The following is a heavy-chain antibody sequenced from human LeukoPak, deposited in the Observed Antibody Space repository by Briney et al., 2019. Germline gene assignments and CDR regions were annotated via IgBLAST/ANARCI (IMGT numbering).Heavy chain of an antibody. CDR1: GYTFTGYY. CDR3: ARDLALHPDYFDY. CDR2: INPNSGGT. J-gene: IGHJ4*02. D-gene: IGHD3-16*01. V-gene: IGHV1-2*02. Sequence: EASVKVSCKASGYTFTGYYMHWVRQAPGQGLEWMGWINPNSGGTNYAQKLQGRVTMTTDTSTSTAYMELRSLRSDDTAVYYCARDLALHPDYFDYWGQGTLVTVSS.